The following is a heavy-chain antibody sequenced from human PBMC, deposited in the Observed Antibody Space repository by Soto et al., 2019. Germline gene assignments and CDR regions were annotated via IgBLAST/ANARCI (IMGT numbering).Heavy chain of an antibody. Sequence: SETLSLTCTVSGGSISSGGYYWSWIRQHPGKGLEWIGRIYYSGSTYYNPSLKSRVTISVDTSKNQFSLKLSSVTAADTAVYYCARAAGSRYYYYYGMDVWGQGTTVTVSS. D-gene: IGHD3-10*01. J-gene: IGHJ6*02. CDR2: IYYSGST. CDR3: ARAAGSRYYYYYGMDV. CDR1: GGSISSGGYY. V-gene: IGHV4-39*01.